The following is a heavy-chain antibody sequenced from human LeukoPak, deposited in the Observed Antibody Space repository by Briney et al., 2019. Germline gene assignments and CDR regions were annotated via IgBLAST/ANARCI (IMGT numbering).Heavy chain of an antibody. D-gene: IGHD1-1*01. J-gene: IGHJ4*02. CDR3: AKAPPYTKYFDY. V-gene: IGHV3-23*01. Sequence: GGSLRLSCAGSGFIFSNYAMSWVRQAPGQGLEWVSTISNSGDATFYADAVKGRFTISRDNSKNALYLQMYSLRAEDTAIYYCAKAPPYTKYFDYWGQGTLLTVSS. CDR1: GFIFSNYA. CDR2: ISNSGDAT.